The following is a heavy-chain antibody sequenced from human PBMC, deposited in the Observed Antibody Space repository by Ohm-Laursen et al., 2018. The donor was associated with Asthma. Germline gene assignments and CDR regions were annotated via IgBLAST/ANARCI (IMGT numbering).Heavy chain of an antibody. CDR2: ISCDGSDK. D-gene: IGHD3-3*01. Sequence: SLRLSCAASGFTFSSYGMHWVRQAPGKGLEWLAVISCDGSDKKYADSVKGRFTSSRDDAKNTLYLQMDSLRPEDTAVYYCAKSVNYDFWSGYSYYFDYWGQGTLVTVSS. CDR1: GFTFSSYG. V-gene: IGHV3-30*18. CDR3: AKSVNYDFWSGYSYYFDY. J-gene: IGHJ4*02.